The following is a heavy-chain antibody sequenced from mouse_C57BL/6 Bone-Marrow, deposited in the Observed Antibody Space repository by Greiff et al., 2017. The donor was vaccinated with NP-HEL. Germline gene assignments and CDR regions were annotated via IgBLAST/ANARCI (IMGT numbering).Heavy chain of an antibody. D-gene: IGHD1-1*01. CDR2: INPNYGTT. CDR1: GYTFTDYY. Sequence: VQLQQSGPELVKPGASVKISCKASGYTFTDYYMNWVKQSHGKSLEWIGVINPNYGTTSYNQKFKGKATLTVDQSSSTAYMQLNSLTSEDSAVYYCASRDYGSSYDYAMDYWGQGTSVTVSS. J-gene: IGHJ4*01. CDR3: ASRDYGSSYDYAMDY. V-gene: IGHV1-39*01.